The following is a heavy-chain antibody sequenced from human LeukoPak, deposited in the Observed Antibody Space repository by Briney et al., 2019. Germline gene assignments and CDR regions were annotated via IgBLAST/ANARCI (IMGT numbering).Heavy chain of an antibody. D-gene: IGHD3-10*01. CDR1: GFTFSYYG. CDR2: IRFEGTEK. Sequence: GGSLRLSCATYGFTFSYYGMHWVRQAPGKGLEWVAFIRFEGTEKFYADSVKGRFTISRDSSKNTLYLEMNSLRREDTAVYYCAKDLMRDRWFGESWGQGTLVTVSS. CDR3: AKDLMRDRWFGES. J-gene: IGHJ5*02. V-gene: IGHV3-30*02.